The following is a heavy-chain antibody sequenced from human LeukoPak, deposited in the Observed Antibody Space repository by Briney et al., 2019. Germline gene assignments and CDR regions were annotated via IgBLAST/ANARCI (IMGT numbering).Heavy chain of an antibody. CDR1: GFIISNYA. D-gene: IGHD6-13*01. CDR3: VKDLYKGDSSSWYYFHY. CDR2: ISANGGRT. V-gene: IGHV3-64D*06. J-gene: IGHJ4*02. Sequence: GGSLRLSCSASGFIISNYAMHWVRQAPGKGLEYVSAISANGGRTYYADSVRGRFTISRDNSKNTLYLQMSSLRAEDTAIYHCVKDLYKGDSSSWYYFHYWGQGTLVTVSS.